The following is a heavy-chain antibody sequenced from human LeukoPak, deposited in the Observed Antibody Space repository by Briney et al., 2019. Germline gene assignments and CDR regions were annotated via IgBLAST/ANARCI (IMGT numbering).Heavy chain of an antibody. CDR3: AKNRGGSYYSGSDY. J-gene: IGHJ4*02. CDR1: GFTFSSYA. D-gene: IGHD1-26*01. Sequence: GGSVRLSCAASGFTFSSYAMNWVRQAPGKGLEWVSAVRGSDAGTSYADSAKGRFTISRDNSKNTLYLQMNSLRAEDTAVYYCAKNRGGSYYSGSDYWGQGTLVTVSS. CDR2: VRGSDAGT. V-gene: IGHV3-23*01.